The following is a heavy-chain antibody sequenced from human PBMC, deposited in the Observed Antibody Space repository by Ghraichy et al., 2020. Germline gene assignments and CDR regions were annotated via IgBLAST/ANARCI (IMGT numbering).Heavy chain of an antibody. Sequence: GESLNISCAASGFTFSDYYMSWIRQAPGKGLEWVSYISSSGSTIYYADSVKGRFTISRDNAKNSLYLQMNSLRAEDTAVYYCARRPAVRFMYYGMDVWGQGTTVTVSS. CDR3: ARRPAVRFMYYGMDV. CDR2: ISSSGSTI. D-gene: IGHD2/OR15-2a*01. J-gene: IGHJ6*02. CDR1: GFTFSDYY. V-gene: IGHV3-11*01.